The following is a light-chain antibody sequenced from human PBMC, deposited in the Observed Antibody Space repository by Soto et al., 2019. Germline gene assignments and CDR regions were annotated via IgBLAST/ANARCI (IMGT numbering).Light chain of an antibody. CDR1: QSINKC. CDR3: KQYNDFSAWT. J-gene: IGKJ1*01. V-gene: IGKV1-5*03. CDR2: DAS. Sequence: DIQMTQSPSTLSASVGDTVPITCRASQSINKCLAWYQQKPGKAPPLLISDASILQNGVPSRFSATESATEFTLTTRQLRHDDFATYFCKQYNDFSAWTFGQGTQVEIK.